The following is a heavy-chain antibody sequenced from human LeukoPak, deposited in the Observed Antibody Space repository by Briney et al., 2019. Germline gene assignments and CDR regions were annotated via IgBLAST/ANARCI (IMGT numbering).Heavy chain of an antibody. CDR3: MDV. CDR1: AGCISSSDCY. Sequence: SETLSVSCTVCAGCISSSDCYWDWIRQSPGKGLEWIGRISYSGNTYYNPSLKSRVTISVDTSKNHFSLRLSSVTAADTAVYYYMDVWGEGTTVAVSS. CDR2: ISYSGNT. J-gene: IGHJ6*03. V-gene: IGHV4-39*02.